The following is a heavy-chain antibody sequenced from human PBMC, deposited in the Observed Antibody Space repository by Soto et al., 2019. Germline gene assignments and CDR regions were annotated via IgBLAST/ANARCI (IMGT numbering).Heavy chain of an antibody. CDR2: MNPNSGNT. CDR3: ARAEPYSTSSPFDY. CDR1: GYTFTNYN. Sequence: QVQLVQSGAEVKKPGASVKVSCKTSGYTFTNYNINWVRQATGQGLEWMGWMNPNSGNTGYAQKFQGRVNMTRNTSIPTAYMELSSMRSGDTAVYYCARAEPYSTSSPFDYWGQGTLVTVSS. D-gene: IGHD6-6*01. J-gene: IGHJ4*02. V-gene: IGHV1-8*01.